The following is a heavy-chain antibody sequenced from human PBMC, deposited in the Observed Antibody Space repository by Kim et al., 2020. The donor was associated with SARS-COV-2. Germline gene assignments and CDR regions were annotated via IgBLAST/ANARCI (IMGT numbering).Heavy chain of an antibody. V-gene: IGHV4-34*01. CDR3: ARALPPPGGAPGIAVAGTALRWYFDL. J-gene: IGHJ2*01. CDR1: GGSFSGYY. Sequence: SETLSLTCAVYGGSFSGYYWSWIRQPPGKGLEWIGEINHSGSTNYNPSLKSRVTISVDTSKNQFSLKLSSVTAADTAVYYCARALPPPGGAPGIAVAGTALRWYFDLWGRGTLVTVSS. CDR2: INHSGST. D-gene: IGHD6-19*01.